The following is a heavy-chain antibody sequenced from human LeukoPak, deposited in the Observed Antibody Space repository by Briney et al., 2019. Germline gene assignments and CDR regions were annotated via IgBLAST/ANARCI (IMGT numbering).Heavy chain of an antibody. D-gene: IGHD2-2*01. CDR2: IKQDGSGK. CDR3: ARGGNLYCSATSCYDFDY. J-gene: IGHJ4*02. V-gene: IGHV3-7*01. CDR1: GFTFSSYW. Sequence: GGSLRLSCAASGFTFSSYWMSWVRQAPGKGLEWVANIKQDGSGKYYVDSVKGRFTISRDNAKNSLYLQMNSLRAEDTAVYYCARGGNLYCSATSCYDFDYWGQGTLVTVSS.